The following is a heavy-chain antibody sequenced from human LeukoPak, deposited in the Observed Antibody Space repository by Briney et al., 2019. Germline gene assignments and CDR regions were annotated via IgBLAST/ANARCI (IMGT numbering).Heavy chain of an antibody. D-gene: IGHD6-13*01. Sequence: GESLRLSCSASGFSFSSYSMDWVRQAPGKGLEYVSCISANGGSTYYADSVKGRFTISRDNSKNTLYLQMSSLRAEDTAVYYCVKIAADWGEGALVTVSS. CDR1: GFSFSSYS. CDR3: VKIAAD. J-gene: IGHJ4*02. V-gene: IGHV3-64D*06. CDR2: ISANGGST.